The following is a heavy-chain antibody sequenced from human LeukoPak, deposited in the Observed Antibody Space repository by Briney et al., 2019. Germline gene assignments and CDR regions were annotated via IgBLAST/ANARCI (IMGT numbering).Heavy chain of an antibody. D-gene: IGHD6-19*01. CDR3: ARVRRIAVAGTFFDY. CDR1: GYTFTSYG. CDR2: ISAYNGNT. Sequence: ASVKVSCKASGYTFTSYGISWVRQAPGQGLEWMGWISAYNGNTNYAQKLQGRVTMTTDTSTSTAYMELRSLRSDDTAVYYCARVRRIAVAGTFFDYWGQGTLVTVSS. J-gene: IGHJ4*02. V-gene: IGHV1-18*01.